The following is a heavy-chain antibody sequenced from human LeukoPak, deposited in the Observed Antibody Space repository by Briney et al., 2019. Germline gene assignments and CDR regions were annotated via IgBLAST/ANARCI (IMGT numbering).Heavy chain of an antibody. CDR3: ARGPTVTTSPYNWFDP. Sequence: GASVKVSCKASGYTFTSYYMHWVRQAPGQGLEWMGIINPSGGSTSYAQKFQGRVTMTRDTSTSTVYMELSSLRSEDTAVYYCARGPTVTTSPYNWFDPWGQGTPVTVSS. CDR2: INPSGGST. V-gene: IGHV1-46*01. D-gene: IGHD4-17*01. CDR1: GYTFTSYY. J-gene: IGHJ5*02.